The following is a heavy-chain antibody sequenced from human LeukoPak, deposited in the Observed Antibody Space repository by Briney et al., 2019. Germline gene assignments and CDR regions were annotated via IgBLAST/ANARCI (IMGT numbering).Heavy chain of an antibody. V-gene: IGHV1-2*06. CDR3: ARDSSSWYSDY. Sequence: GASVKVSCKASGYTFTDYYIHWVRQAPGQGLEWMGRINPYSGDTNYAQKFQGRVTMTRDTSITTAYMEVSRLTSDDTAVYHCARDSSSWYSDYWGQGTLVTVSS. D-gene: IGHD6-13*01. CDR2: INPYSGDT. J-gene: IGHJ4*02. CDR1: GYTFTDYY.